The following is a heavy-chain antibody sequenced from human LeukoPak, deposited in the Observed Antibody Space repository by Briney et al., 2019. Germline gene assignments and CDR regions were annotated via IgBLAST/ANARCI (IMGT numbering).Heavy chain of an antibody. J-gene: IGHJ4*02. Sequence: ASVKVSYKASGYTFTDYYMHWVRQAPGQGLEWMGWISPNSGDTNYAQKFQGSVTMTRDTSISTAYMELSRLRSDDTAVYYCAKRIIVATKIDYWGQETLVTVSS. CDR1: GYTFTDYY. D-gene: IGHD5-12*01. CDR2: ISPNSGDT. CDR3: AKRIIVATKIDY. V-gene: IGHV1-2*02.